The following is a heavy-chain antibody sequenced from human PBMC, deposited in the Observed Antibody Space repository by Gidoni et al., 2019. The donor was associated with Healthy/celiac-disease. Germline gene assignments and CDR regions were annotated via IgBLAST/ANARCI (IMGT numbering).Heavy chain of an antibody. CDR1: GCTFSSYG. CDR2: ISYDGSNK. CDR3: ATTRGDFSSSPIGP. Sequence: QVQLVESGDGVVQPGRSLRLSCAASGCTFSSYGMHWVRLAPGKGLEWVAVISYDGSNKYYADSVKGRFTISRDNSKNTLYLQMNSLRAEDTAVYYCATTRGDFSSSPIGPWGQGTLVTVSS. D-gene: IGHD6-6*01. J-gene: IGHJ5*02. V-gene: IGHV3-30*03.